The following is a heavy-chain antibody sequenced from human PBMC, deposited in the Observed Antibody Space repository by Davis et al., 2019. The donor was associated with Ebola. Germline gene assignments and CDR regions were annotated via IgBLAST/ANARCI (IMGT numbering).Heavy chain of an antibody. J-gene: IGHJ1*01. V-gene: IGHV3-23*01. CDR3: AKGAHYYDSSGYGQHFQH. Sequence: GESLKISCAASGFTFSNYAMSWVRQAPGGGLEWVAGISVTGADIKYADSVRGRFTISRDNAKNTLYLQVNSLRAEDTAVYYCAKGAHYYDSSGYGQHFQHWGQGTLVTVSS. D-gene: IGHD3-22*01. CDR1: GFTFSNYA. CDR2: ISVTGADI.